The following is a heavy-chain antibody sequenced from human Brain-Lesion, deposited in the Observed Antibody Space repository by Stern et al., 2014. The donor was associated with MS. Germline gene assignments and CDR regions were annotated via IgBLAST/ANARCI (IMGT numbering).Heavy chain of an antibody. CDR3: ARTGDDFGDYSLSY. D-gene: IGHD4-17*01. V-gene: IGHV4-39*01. Sequence: VHLVESGPGLVKPSETLSLTCTVSGGSINTNNYYWGWIRQPPGKGLEWIGNIYSSGSTFYSPSLKSRATMPVDTSKNQFSLKLSSVTAADTAVYYCARTGDDFGDYSLSYWGQGTLVTVSS. CDR2: IYSSGST. CDR1: GGSINTNNYY. J-gene: IGHJ4*02.